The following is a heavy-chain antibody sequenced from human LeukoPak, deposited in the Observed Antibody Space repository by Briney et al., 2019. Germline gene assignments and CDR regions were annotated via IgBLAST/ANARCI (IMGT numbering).Heavy chain of an antibody. CDR3: AKAVGDGYNYGAFDI. V-gene: IGHV3-23*01. CDR2: ITGCSAGT. CDR1: GFTFSSYW. D-gene: IGHD5-24*01. J-gene: IGHJ3*02. Sequence: WGSLRLSCAASGFTFSSYWQSWVRQAPGQGLEWVSAITGCSAGTYYADSVKGRFTIYRDTSKNTLYLQMNSLRAEDTAVYYCAKAVGDGYNYGAFDIWGQGTMVTVSS.